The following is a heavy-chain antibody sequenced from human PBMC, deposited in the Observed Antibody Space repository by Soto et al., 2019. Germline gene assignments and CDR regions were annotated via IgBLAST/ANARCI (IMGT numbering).Heavy chain of an antibody. CDR3: ARVRVVRTYYFDY. CDR2: IYYSGST. Sequence: SETLSLTCTVSGGSISSGGYYWSWIRQHPGKGLEWIGYIYYSGSTYYNPSLKSRVTISVDTSKNQFSLKLSSVTAADTAVYYCARVRVVRTYYFDYWGQGTLVTVSS. J-gene: IGHJ4*02. CDR1: GGSISSGGYY. V-gene: IGHV4-31*03. D-gene: IGHD3-10*01.